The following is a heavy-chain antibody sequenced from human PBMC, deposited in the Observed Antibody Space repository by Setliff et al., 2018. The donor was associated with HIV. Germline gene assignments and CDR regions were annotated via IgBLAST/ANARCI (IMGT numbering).Heavy chain of an antibody. J-gene: IGHJ4*02. V-gene: IGHV4-38-2*02. D-gene: IGHD2-15*01. Sequence: SETLSLTCTVSGYSITSGYYWGWIRQPPGKGLEWIGSIHHSGSTYYNPSLKSRVIISVDTSKNEVSLKVSSVTAADTAVYYCARVDRCSGGSCYFVDYWGQGTLVTVSS. CDR1: GYSITSGYY. CDR3: ARVDRCSGGSCYFVDY. CDR2: IHHSGST.